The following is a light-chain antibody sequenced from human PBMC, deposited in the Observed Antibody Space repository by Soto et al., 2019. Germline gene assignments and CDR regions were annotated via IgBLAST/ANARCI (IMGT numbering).Light chain of an antibody. CDR2: GNS. J-gene: IGLJ1*01. Sequence: QSVLTQPPSVSGAPGQRVTISCTGSSSNIGAGYDVHWYQQLPGTAPKLLIYGNSNRPSGVPDRFSGSKSGTSASLAITGLQAEVEADYYCQSFDNSLTGYYVFGSGTKVTVL. CDR1: SSNIGAGYD. V-gene: IGLV1-40*01. CDR3: QSFDNSLTGYYV.